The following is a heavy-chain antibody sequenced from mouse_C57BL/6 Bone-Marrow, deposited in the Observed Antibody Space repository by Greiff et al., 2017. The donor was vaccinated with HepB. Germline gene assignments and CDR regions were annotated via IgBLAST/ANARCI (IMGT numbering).Heavy chain of an antibody. J-gene: IGHJ4*01. Sequence: VKLVESGPGLVAPSQRLSITCTVSGFSFTSYGVDWVRQSPGKGLEWLGVIWGVGSTNYNSALKSRLSISKDNSKSQVFLKMNSLQTDDTAMYYCASNYGDAMDYWGQGTSVTVSS. D-gene: IGHD1-1*01. CDR2: IWGVGST. CDR1: GFSFTSYG. CDR3: ASNYGDAMDY. V-gene: IGHV2-6*01.